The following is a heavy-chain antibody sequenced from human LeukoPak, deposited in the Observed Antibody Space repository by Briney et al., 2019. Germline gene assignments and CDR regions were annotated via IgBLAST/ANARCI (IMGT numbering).Heavy chain of an antibody. CDR1: GFTFSSFG. Sequence: PGTSLRLSCAASGFTFSSFGIHWVGHAPGKGLEWVALISYDGSTGYYADSVRGRFTVSRDNSKTTVHLQMNRLRPEDTAVYHCAKDQSRAVTGTWDFWGQGTLVTVSS. D-gene: IGHD6-19*01. CDR3: AKDQSRAVTGTWDF. J-gene: IGHJ4*02. CDR2: ISYDGSTG. V-gene: IGHV3-30*18.